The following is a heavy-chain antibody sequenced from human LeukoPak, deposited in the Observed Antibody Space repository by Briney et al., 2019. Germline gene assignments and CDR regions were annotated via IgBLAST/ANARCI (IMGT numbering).Heavy chain of an antibody. CDR3: ARTGPWIQLWLGGDAFDI. CDR2: INHSGST. CDR1: GGSFSGYY. D-gene: IGHD5-18*01. J-gene: IGHJ3*02. V-gene: IGHV4-34*01. Sequence: SETLSLTCAVYGGSFSGYYWSWIRQPPGKGLEWIGEINHSGSTNYNPSLKSRVTISVDTSKNQFSLKLSSVTAADTAVYYCARTGPWIQLWLGGDAFDIWGLGTMVTVSS.